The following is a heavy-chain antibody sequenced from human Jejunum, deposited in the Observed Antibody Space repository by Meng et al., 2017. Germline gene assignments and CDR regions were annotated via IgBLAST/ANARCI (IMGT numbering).Heavy chain of an antibody. CDR3: ARGELLWDY. J-gene: IGHJ4*02. V-gene: IGHV4-30-4*01. Sequence: QLQKWGPVLVQPSQTLSLTRTVSGDSIRSGEYFWSWIRQPPGKGLELIGYMDYRGSTFYNPSLKSRVTISVDTSKNQFSLKLSSVTAADTAVYFCARGELLWDYWGQGTLVTVSS. D-gene: IGHD2-2*01. CDR2: MDYRGST. CDR1: GDSIRSGEYF.